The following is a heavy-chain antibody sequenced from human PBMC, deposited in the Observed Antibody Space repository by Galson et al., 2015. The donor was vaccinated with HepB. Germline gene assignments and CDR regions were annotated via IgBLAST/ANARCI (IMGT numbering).Heavy chain of an antibody. Sequence: SGDSIGRSSSYWGWIRQPPGKGLEWIGSVLSSGSAYYKSSLRSRISVSLDTSKNQFSLSLRSVTAADTAVYYCARLRFERWLQGRGLVDSWGQGTLVTVSS. V-gene: IGHV4-39*07. CDR1: GDSIGRSSSY. J-gene: IGHJ4*02. CDR2: VLSSGSA. D-gene: IGHD5-24*01. CDR3: ARLRFERWLQGRGLVDS.